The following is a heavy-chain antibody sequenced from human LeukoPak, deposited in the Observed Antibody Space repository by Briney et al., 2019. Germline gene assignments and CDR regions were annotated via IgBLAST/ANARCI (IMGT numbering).Heavy chain of an antibody. Sequence: GSLRLSCAASGFTFSSYSMNWVRQAPGKGLEWVSYISSSSSTIYYADSVKGRFTISRDNAKNSLYLQMNSLRAEDTAVYYCARDPPHYCDSSGYDYWGQGTLVTVSS. D-gene: IGHD3-22*01. CDR1: GFTFSSYS. CDR3: ARDPPHYCDSSGYDY. V-gene: IGHV3-48*04. J-gene: IGHJ4*02. CDR2: ISSSSSTI.